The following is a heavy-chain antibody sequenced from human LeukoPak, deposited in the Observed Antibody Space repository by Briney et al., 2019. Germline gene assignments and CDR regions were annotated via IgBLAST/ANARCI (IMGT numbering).Heavy chain of an antibody. CDR2: IFYSGST. V-gene: IGHV4-59*02. D-gene: IGHD3-22*01. J-gene: IGHJ3*02. Sequence: GSLRLSCAASEFSVGSNYMTWVRQPPGKALEWIGNIFYSGSTYYSPSLKSRVTISLDTSRNQFSLKLNSVTAADTAVYYRAKSNGYGLIDIWGQGTMVTVSS. CDR3: AKSNGYGLIDI. CDR1: EFSVGSNY.